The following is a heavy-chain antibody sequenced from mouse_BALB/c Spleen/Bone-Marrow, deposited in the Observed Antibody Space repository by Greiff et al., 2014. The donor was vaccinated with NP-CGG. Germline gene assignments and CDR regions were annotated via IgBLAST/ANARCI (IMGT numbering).Heavy chain of an antibody. CDR1: GYSFTGYF. CDR3: ARVTTDWYFDV. Sequence: EVQLQQSGPELVKPGASVKISCTASGYSFTGYFMNWVIQSHGKSLEWIGRINPYNGDSFYNQKFKGKATLTVDKSSSTAHMELRSLASEDSAVYYCARVTTDWYFDVWGAGTTVTVSS. V-gene: IGHV1-20*02. CDR2: INPYNGDS. J-gene: IGHJ1*01. D-gene: IGHD1-1*01.